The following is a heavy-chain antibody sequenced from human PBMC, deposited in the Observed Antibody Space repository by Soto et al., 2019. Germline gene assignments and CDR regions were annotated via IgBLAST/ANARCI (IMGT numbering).Heavy chain of an antibody. Sequence: PSETLSLTCAVYGGSFSGYYWSWIRQPPGKGLEWIGEINHSGSTNYNPSLKSRVTISVDTSKNQFSLKLSSVTAADTAVYYCARAVGGYSCGYGYYYYGMDVWGQGTTVTVSS. CDR2: INHSGST. V-gene: IGHV4-34*01. CDR1: GGSFSGYY. J-gene: IGHJ6*02. D-gene: IGHD5-18*01. CDR3: ARAVGGYSCGYGYYYYGMDV.